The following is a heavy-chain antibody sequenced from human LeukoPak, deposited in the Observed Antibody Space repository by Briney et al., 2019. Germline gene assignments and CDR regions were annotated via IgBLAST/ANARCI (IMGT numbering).Heavy chain of an antibody. CDR2: MNPNSGNT. CDR1: GYTFTSYD. V-gene: IGHV1-8*03. Sequence: ASVKVSCKASGYTFTSYDINWVRQATGQGLEWMGWMNPNSGNTGYAQKFQGRVTITRNTSISTAYMELSSLRSEDTAVYYCARSGGYCSGGSCYDDYWGQGTLVTVSS. J-gene: IGHJ4*02. D-gene: IGHD2-15*01. CDR3: ARSGGYCSGGSCYDDY.